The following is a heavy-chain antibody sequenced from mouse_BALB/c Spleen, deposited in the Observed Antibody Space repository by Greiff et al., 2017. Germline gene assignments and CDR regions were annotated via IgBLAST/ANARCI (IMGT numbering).Heavy chain of an antibody. Sequence: EVKVIESGGGLVKPGGSLKLSCAASGFAFSSYDMSWVRQTPEKRLEWVAYISSGGGSTYYPDTVKGRFTISRDNAKNTLYLQMSSLKSEDTAMYYCARYYYGSSPYYFDYWGQGTTLTVSS. CDR2: ISSGGGST. J-gene: IGHJ2*01. D-gene: IGHD1-1*01. V-gene: IGHV5-12-1*01. CDR3: ARYYYGSSPYYFDY. CDR1: GFAFSSYD.